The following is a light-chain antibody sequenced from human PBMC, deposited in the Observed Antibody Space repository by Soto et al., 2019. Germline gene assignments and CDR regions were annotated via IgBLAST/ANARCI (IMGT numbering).Light chain of an antibody. J-gene: IGKJ2*01. CDR1: QSVSSNF. CDR3: QQYDSSPPMYT. V-gene: IGKV3-20*01. CDR2: GAS. Sequence: ENVLTQSPGTLSLSPGERATLSCRASQSVSSNFLAWYQQKPGQAPRLLIYGASSRATGIPDRFSGSGSGTDFTLTISRLEHEDFEVYYCQQYDSSPPMYTFGQGTRLEIK.